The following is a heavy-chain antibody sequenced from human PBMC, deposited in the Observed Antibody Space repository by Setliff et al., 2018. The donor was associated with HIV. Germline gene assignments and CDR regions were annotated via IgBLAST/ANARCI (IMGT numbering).Heavy chain of an antibody. CDR1: GYTFTGYY. Sequence: ASVKVSCKASGYTFTGYYMHWVRQAPGQGLEWMGWISPNSGGTNYAQRFRDRVTMTTDIPTSTAYMELRGLRSDDTAVYYCAIDVGYCTSTSCQTGFDYWGQGTLVTVSS. D-gene: IGHD2-8*01. CDR2: ISPNSGGT. V-gene: IGHV1-2*02. J-gene: IGHJ4*02. CDR3: AIDVGYCTSTSCQTGFDY.